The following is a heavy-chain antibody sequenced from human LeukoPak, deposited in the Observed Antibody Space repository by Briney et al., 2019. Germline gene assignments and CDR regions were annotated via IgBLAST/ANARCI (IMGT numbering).Heavy chain of an antibody. J-gene: IGHJ4*02. Sequence: PGGSLRPSCAASGFTFSSYGMHWVRQAPGKGLEWVAFIRYDGSNKYYADSVKGRFTISRDNSKNTLYLQMNSLRAEDTAVYYCAKDRKQLASDYWGQGTRVTVSS. CDR2: IRYDGSNK. CDR3: AKDRKQLASDY. CDR1: GFTFSSYG. D-gene: IGHD6-6*01. V-gene: IGHV3-30*02.